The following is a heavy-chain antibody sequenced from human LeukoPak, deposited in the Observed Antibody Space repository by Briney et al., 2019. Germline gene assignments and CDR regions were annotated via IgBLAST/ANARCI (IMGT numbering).Heavy chain of an antibody. CDR1: GCTFSSEK. V-gene: IGHV3-48*03. J-gene: IGHJ4*02. Sequence: AESLTLSCTDSGCTFSSEKMYWVRQAPGKRLEWISYISSTGNTIYYADSVKGRFTICRDNAKNSLYLQINSLRSGDTAFYSCARAVNGYYVLVYWGQGSLVIVSS. CDR2: ISSTGNTI. D-gene: IGHD4-17*01. CDR3: ARAVNGYYVLVY.